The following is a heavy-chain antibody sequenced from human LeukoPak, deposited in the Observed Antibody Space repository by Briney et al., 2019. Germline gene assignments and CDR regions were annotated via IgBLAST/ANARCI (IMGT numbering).Heavy chain of an antibody. CDR2: ISSSGGST. V-gene: IGHV3-64*01. D-gene: IGHD5-18*01. J-gene: IGHJ4*02. CDR1: GFTFSSYG. Sequence: PGGSLRLSCAASGFTFSSYGMNWVRQAPGKGLEYVSAISSSGGSTYYANSVKGRFTISRDNSKNTLYLQMGSLRPEDMAVYYCARLRSSYGSHYWGQGTLVTVSS. CDR3: ARLRSSYGSHY.